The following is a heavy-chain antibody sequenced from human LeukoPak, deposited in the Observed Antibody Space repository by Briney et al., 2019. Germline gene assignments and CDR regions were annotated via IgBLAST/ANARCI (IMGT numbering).Heavy chain of an antibody. V-gene: IGHV1-3*03. CDR2: ITTGRGET. CDR1: GYTFTDYA. J-gene: IGHJ4*02. CDR3: ARGGQQWRGGNYFDS. Sequence: APVRVSCKASGYTFTDYALHWVRQAPEQSLEWMGWITTGRGETRYSQDFQRRITLTRDKSANTVYMDLSDLTSEDTAVYYCARGGQQWRGGNYFDSWGQGTLVAVSS. D-gene: IGHD6-19*01.